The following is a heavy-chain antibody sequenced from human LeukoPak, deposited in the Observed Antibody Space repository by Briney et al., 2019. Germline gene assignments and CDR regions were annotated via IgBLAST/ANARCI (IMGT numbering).Heavy chain of an antibody. CDR3: ARSDIVGTSEGWFAP. J-gene: IGHJ5*02. V-gene: IGHV4-39*01. CDR2: IYYREST. D-gene: IGHD5-12*01. CDR1: GGSISSSTYY. Sequence: SETLSLTCTLSGGSISSSTYYWGWIRQPPGKGLGLIGRIYYRESTYRNPSLKSRVTISIDTFKNLFSLNLSSVTAADTAVYYCARSDIVGTSEGWFAPWGQGTLVTVSS.